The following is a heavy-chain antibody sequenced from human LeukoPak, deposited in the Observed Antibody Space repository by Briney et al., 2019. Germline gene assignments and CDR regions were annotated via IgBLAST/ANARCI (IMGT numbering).Heavy chain of an antibody. CDR2: IKQDGSEK. CDR3: ARARYYGSGSYWGYYFDY. J-gene: IGHJ4*02. CDR1: GFTFSSYW. D-gene: IGHD3-10*01. Sequence: GGSLRLSCAASGFTFSSYWMSWVRQAPGKGLEWVANIKQDGSEKYYVDSVKGRFTISRDNAKNSLYLQMNSLRAEDTAVYYCARARYYGSGSYWGYYFDYWGQGTLVTVSS. V-gene: IGHV3-7*01.